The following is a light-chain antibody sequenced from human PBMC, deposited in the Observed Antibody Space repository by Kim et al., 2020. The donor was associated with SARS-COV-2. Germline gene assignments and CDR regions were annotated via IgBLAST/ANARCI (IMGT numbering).Light chain of an antibody. V-gene: IGKV3-15*01. CDR2: GAS. Sequence: SVSPGEMATLSCRASQSVSSNLAWYQQKPGQAPRLLIYGASTRATGIPARFSGSGSGTEFTLTISSLQSEDFAVYYCQQYNNWLTFGGGTKVDIK. J-gene: IGKJ4*01. CDR1: QSVSSN. CDR3: QQYNNWLT.